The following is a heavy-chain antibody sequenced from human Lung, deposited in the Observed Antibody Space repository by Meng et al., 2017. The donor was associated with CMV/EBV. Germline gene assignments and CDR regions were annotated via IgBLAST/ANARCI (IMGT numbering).Heavy chain of an antibody. V-gene: IGHV4-59*01. CDR1: GASISSNY. CDR3: AGPDDKGSSPHDPFDI. Sequence: LXXTVSGASISSNYWSWSRRPPGKGLEYIGSISSTGYLEYSPSLKGRVTISLDTSKNHFSLKLTSVTAADTAMYYCAGPDDKGSSPHDPFDIWGQGXMVTVSS. CDR2: ISSTGYL. J-gene: IGHJ3*02. D-gene: IGHD1-1*01.